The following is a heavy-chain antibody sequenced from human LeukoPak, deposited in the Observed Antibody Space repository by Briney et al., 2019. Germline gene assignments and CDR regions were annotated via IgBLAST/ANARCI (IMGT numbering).Heavy chain of an antibody. CDR1: GGSISSSSYY. CDR3: ARHHYNYYDSSGPVDY. D-gene: IGHD3-22*01. V-gene: IGHV4-39*01. Sequence: SETLSLTCTVSGGSISSSSYYWGWIRQPPGKGLEWIGSIYYSGSTYYNPSLKGRVTISVDTSKNQFSLKLSSVTAADTAVYYCARHHYNYYDSSGPVDYWGQGTLVTVSS. J-gene: IGHJ4*02. CDR2: IYYSGST.